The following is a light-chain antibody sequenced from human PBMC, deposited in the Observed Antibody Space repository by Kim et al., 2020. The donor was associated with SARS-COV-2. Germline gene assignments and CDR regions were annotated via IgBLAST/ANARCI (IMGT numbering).Light chain of an antibody. V-gene: IGKV3-20*01. CDR3: HHYGGSPLT. Sequence: SREGRATLSGGASRTVTSDYLAWYQRKPGQAPGLLIAGTFNRATGIPDRFSGSGSGTDFTLTINRLEPEGFALYYCHHYGGSPLTFGGGTKVDIK. CDR2: GTF. CDR1: RTVTSDY. J-gene: IGKJ4*01.